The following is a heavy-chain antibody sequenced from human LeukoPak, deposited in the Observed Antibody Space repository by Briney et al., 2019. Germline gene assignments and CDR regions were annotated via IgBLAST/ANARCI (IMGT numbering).Heavy chain of an antibody. CDR2: INPSGGST. V-gene: IGHV1-46*01. J-gene: IGHJ1*01. D-gene: IGHD6-19*01. CDR1: GYTFTSYY. CDR3: ARDSPVAVVGTYSASEYFQH. Sequence: ASVKVSCKASGYTFTSYYMHWVRQAPGQGLEWMGIINPSGGSTSYAQKFQGRVTMTRDTSTSTVYMELSSLRSEDTAVYYCARDSPVAVVGTYSASEYFQHWGQGTLVTVSS.